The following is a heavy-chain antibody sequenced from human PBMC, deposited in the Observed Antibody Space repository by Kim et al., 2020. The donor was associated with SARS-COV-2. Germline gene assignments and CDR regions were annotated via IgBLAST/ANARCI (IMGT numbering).Heavy chain of an antibody. CDR3: ARGGSDYGDYIFDY. J-gene: IGHJ4*02. D-gene: IGHD4-17*01. V-gene: IGHV1-46*01. Sequence: GQKVEGGVTMTRDTATRTVYMELSSLRSEDTAVYYCARGGSDYGDYIFDYWGQGTLVTVSS.